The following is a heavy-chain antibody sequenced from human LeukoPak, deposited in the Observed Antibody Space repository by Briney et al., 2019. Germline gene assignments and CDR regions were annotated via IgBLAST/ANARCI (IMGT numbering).Heavy chain of an antibody. Sequence: PSETLSLTCTVSGGSISSSSYYWGWIRQPPGKGLEWVGSIYYSGSTYYNPSLKSRVTISVDTSKNQFSLKLSSVTAADTAVYYCARDEATAAGLYFDYWGQGTLVTVSS. D-gene: IGHD6-13*01. CDR2: IYYSGST. CDR3: ARDEATAAGLYFDY. CDR1: GGSISSSSYY. J-gene: IGHJ4*02. V-gene: IGHV4-39*07.